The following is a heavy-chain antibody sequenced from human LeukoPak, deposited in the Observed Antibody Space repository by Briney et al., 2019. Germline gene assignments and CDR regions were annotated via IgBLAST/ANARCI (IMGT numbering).Heavy chain of an antibody. CDR1: GFSFSEHS. Sequence: GGPLRLSCAASGFSFSEHSMNWVRQAPGKGLEWVSNIRGSSSAMNYADSVKGRFTISRDNAKNSLYLEMSSLRAEDTAVYYCARDRDWSFDYWGLGTLVSVSS. D-gene: IGHD3-9*01. V-gene: IGHV3-48*04. CDR3: ARDRDWSFDY. CDR2: IRGSSSAM. J-gene: IGHJ4*02.